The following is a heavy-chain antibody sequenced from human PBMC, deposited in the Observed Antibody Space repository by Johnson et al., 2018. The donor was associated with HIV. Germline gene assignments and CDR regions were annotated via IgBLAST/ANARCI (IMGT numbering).Heavy chain of an antibody. CDR1: GFTLSNYA. CDR2: ISNDGSIK. V-gene: IGHV3-30-3*01. Sequence: QVQLVESGGGVVQTGRSLRLSCAVSGFTLSNYAMHWVRQAPGKGLEWVAFISNDGSIKFSADSVKGRFTISRDNAKNTLYLQMNSLRADDTAVYYCAREGPSERAGFDIWGQGTMVTVSS. CDR3: AREGPSERAGFDI. J-gene: IGHJ3*02.